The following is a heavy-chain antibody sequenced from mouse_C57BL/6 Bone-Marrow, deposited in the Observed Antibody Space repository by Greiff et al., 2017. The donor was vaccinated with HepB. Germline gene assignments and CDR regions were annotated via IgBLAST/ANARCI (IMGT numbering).Heavy chain of an antibody. D-gene: IGHD1-1*01. CDR1: GFTFSDYY. V-gene: IGHV5-12*01. Sequence: EVMLVESGGGLVQPGGSLKLSCAASGFTFSDYYMYWVRQTPEKRLEWVAYISNGGGSTYYPDTVKGRFTISRDNAKNTLYLQMSRLKSEDTAMYYCARPPYYYGSSSYYYAMDYWGQGTSVTVSS. CDR3: ARPPYYYGSSSYYYAMDY. CDR2: ISNGGGST. J-gene: IGHJ4*01.